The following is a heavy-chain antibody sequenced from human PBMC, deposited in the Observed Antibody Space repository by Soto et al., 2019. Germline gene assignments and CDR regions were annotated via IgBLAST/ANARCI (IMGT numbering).Heavy chain of an antibody. J-gene: IGHJ2*01. Sequence: GGSLRLSCAASGLTFSNYAMGWVRQAPGMGLEWVSAISGSGGSTHYAASVKGRFTISRDNSKNTLYVQMNSLRAEDTAVYYFAKDSRGPAAGTWYFDLWGRGTLVTVSS. CDR3: AKDSRGPAAGTWYFDL. V-gene: IGHV3-23*01. D-gene: IGHD6-19*01. CDR1: GLTFSNYA. CDR2: ISGSGGST.